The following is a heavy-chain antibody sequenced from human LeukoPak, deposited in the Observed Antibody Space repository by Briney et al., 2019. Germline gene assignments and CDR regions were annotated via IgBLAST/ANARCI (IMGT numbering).Heavy chain of an antibody. Sequence: RASVKVSCKASGYTFTGYYMHWVRQAPGQGPEWMGRINPNSGGTNYAQKFQGRVTMTRDTSISTAYMELSRLRSDDTAGYYCARARIAAAGVTDNYWGQGTLATVSS. J-gene: IGHJ4*02. CDR1: GYTFTGYY. V-gene: IGHV1-2*06. CDR3: ARARIAAAGVTDNY. D-gene: IGHD6-13*01. CDR2: INPNSGGT.